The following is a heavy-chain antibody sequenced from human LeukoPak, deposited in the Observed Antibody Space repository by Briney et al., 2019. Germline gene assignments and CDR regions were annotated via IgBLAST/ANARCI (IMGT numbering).Heavy chain of an antibody. D-gene: IGHD3-22*01. CDR1: GGTFSSYA. V-gene: IGHV1-69*04. CDR3: ARDDYYDSSGYRLYG. CDR2: IIPILGIA. Sequence: ASVKVSCKASGGTFSSYAISWVRQAPGQGLEWMGRIIPILGIANYAQKFQGRVTITADKSTSTAYMELSSLRSGDTAVYYCARDDYYDSSGYRLYGWGQGTLVTVSS. J-gene: IGHJ4*02.